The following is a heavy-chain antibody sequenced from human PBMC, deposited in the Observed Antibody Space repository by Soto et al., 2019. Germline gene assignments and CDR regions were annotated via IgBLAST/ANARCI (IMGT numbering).Heavy chain of an antibody. Sequence: SETLSLTCTVSGGSISSSSYYWGWIRQPPGKGLEWIGSIYYSGSTYYNPSLKSRVTISVDTSKNQFSLKLSSVTAADTAVYYCARHDLGYCSGGSCYPDPFDYWGQGTLVTVS. J-gene: IGHJ4*02. CDR3: ARHDLGYCSGGSCYPDPFDY. V-gene: IGHV4-39*01. CDR2: IYYSGST. D-gene: IGHD2-15*01. CDR1: GGSISSSSYY.